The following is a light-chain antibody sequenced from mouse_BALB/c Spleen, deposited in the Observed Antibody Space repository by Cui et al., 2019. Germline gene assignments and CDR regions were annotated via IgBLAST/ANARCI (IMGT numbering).Light chain of an antibody. J-gene: IGKJ2*01. V-gene: IGKV12-98*01. Sequence: DIHLTQSPASPSASLGESVTITCLASQNIGTWLAWYQQKPGKSPQLLIYAATSLADGVPSRFSGSGAGTKFSFKISSLQAEDFVSYYWQQLYSTPLTFGGGTKLEIK. CDR2: AAT. CDR3: QQLYSTPLT. CDR1: QNIGTW.